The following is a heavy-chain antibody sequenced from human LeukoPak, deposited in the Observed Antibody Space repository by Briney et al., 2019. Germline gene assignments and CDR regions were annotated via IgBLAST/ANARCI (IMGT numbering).Heavy chain of an antibody. J-gene: IGHJ5*01. D-gene: IGHD2-15*01. CDR2: IYPADSDI. CDR1: GYSFTNSW. CDR3: ARQEYCSGGSCYTWFDS. V-gene: IGHV5-51*01. Sequence: GESLKISCKGSGYSFTNSWIGWVRLMPGKGLEWMGIIYPADSDIRYSPSFQGQVTISADKSINTAYLQWSSLKASDTAMYYCARQEYCSGGSCYTWFDSCGQGTLVTVSS.